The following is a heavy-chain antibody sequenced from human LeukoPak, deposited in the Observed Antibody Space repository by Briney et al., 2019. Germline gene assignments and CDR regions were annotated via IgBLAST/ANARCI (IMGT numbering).Heavy chain of an antibody. CDR2: INPSGST. V-gene: IGHV4-34*01. D-gene: IGHD3-22*01. CDR3: ARGRHDITMIVVVMTSVSYYLDV. Sequence: SETLSLTCAVYGGSFIGYHWTWIRHSPGKGLEWIGDINPSGSTYYNPSLKSRLTISVDTSKNQFSLKLRSVTAADTAVYYCARGRHDITMIVVVMTSVSYYLDVWGKGTTVTVS. J-gene: IGHJ6*03. CDR1: GGSFIGYH.